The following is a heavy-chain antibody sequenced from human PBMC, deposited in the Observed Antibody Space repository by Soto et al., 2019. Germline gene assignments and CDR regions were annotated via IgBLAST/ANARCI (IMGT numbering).Heavy chain of an antibody. J-gene: IGHJ4*02. CDR3: ATEAGYCSSTSCYESTRFDS. Sequence: GGSLRLSCAASGFTVSGNYMSWVRQVPGQGLEWVSTIYSDGRTYYADSVKGRFTISRDNSKNTLHLQMNSLRAEDTAVYHCATEAGYCSSTSCYESTRFDSWGQGTLVTVSS. CDR2: IYSDGRT. CDR1: GFTVSGNY. D-gene: IGHD2-2*01. V-gene: IGHV3-66*01.